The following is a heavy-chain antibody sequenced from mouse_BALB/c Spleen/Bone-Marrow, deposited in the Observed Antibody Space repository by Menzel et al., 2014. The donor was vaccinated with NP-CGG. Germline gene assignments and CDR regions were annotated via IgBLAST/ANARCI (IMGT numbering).Heavy chain of an antibody. CDR1: GFNIKDTY. CDR2: IDPANGDT. CDR3: ARDGNWGTMDY. J-gene: IGHJ4*01. D-gene: IGHD2-1*01. Sequence: VQLQQSGTDLVKPGASIRLSCTASGFNIKDTYMHWVRQRPEQGLEWIGRIDPANGDTKYDPKFQGKATITADTSSNTAYLQLSSLTSEDTAVYYCARDGNWGTMDYWGQGTSVTVSS. V-gene: IGHV14-3*02.